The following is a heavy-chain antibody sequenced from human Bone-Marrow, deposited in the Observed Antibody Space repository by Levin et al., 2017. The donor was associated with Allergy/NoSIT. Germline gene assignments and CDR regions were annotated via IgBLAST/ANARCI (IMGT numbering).Heavy chain of an antibody. CDR2: IYYSGST. J-gene: IGHJ5*02. Sequence: SQTLSLTCTVSGGSISSYYWSWIRQPPGKGLEWIGYIYYSGSTNYNPSLKSRVTISVDTSKNQFSLKLSSVTAADTAVYYCARDREWFDPWGQGTLVTVSS. CDR3: ARDREWFDP. V-gene: IGHV4-59*01. CDR1: GGSISSYY.